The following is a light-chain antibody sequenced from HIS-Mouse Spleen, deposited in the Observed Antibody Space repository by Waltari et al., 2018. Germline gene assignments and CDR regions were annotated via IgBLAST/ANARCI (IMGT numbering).Light chain of an antibody. V-gene: IGLV2-8*01. CDR3: SSYAGSNNLV. Sequence: QSALTQPPSASGSPGQSVTISCTGTRSDVGGYNYFSWYQQHPGKAPKLMIYEVSKRPSGVPDRFSGSKSGNTASLTVSGLQAEDEADYYCSSYAGSNNLVFGGGTKLTVL. CDR1: RSDVGGYNY. J-gene: IGLJ2*01. CDR2: EVS.